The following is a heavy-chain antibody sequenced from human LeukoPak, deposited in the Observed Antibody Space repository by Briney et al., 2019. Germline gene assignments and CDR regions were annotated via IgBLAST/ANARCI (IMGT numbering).Heavy chain of an antibody. D-gene: IGHD2-2*01. V-gene: IGHV1-18*01. J-gene: IGHJ4*02. CDR3: ARVPSIVVVPAASQAMADY. CDR2: ISAYNGNT. CDR1: GYTFTSYG. Sequence: ASVKVSCKASGYTFTSYGISWVRQAPGQGLEWMGWISAYNGNTNYAQKLQGRVTMTTDTSTSTAYMELRSLRSDDTAVYYCARVPSIVVVPAASQAMADYWGQGTLVTVSS.